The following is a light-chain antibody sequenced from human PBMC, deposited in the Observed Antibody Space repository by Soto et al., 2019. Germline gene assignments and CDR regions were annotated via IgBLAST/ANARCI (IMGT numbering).Light chain of an antibody. CDR1: QSISSW. J-gene: IGKJ1*01. CDR2: KAS. CDR3: QQYNSYSSWT. V-gene: IGKV1-5*03. Sequence: DIQMTQSPSTLSASVGDRVTSTCRASQSISSWLAWYQQKPGKAPKLLIYKASTFESGGPSRFSGSGSGTEFTLTISSLQPDDFATYYCQQYNSYSSWTFGQGTKVEIK.